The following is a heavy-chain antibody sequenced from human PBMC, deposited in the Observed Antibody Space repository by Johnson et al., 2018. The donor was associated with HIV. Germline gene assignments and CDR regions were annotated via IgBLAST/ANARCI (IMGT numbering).Heavy chain of an antibody. J-gene: IGHJ3*02. CDR1: GFTFDDYA. V-gene: IGHV3-7*03. CDR3: ARALGLEVCAFDI. CDR2: IKQDGSEK. D-gene: IGHD2-8*01. Sequence: VQLVESGGGLVQPGRSLRLSCAASGFTFDDYAMHWVRQAPGKGLEWVANIKQDGSEKYYVDSVKGRFTISRDNAKNSLYLQMNSLRAEDTAVYYCARALGLEVCAFDIWGQGTMVTVSS.